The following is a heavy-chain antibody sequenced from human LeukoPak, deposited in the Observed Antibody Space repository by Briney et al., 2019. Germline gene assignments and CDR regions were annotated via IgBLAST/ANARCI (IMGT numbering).Heavy chain of an antibody. CDR3: ARGYCSSTSCYDY. CDR2: IYYSGST. Sequence: PSETLSLTCTVSGVSIRSSNYFWGWIRQPPGKGLEWIGYIYYSGSTNYNPSLKSRVTISVDTSKNQFSLKLSSVTAADTAVYYCARGYCSSTSCYDYWGQGTLVTVSS. CDR1: GVSIRSSNYF. J-gene: IGHJ4*02. V-gene: IGHV4-61*05. D-gene: IGHD2-2*01.